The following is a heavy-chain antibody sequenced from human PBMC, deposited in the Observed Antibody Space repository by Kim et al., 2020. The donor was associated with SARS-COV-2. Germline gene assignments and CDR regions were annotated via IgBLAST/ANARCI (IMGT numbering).Heavy chain of an antibody. D-gene: IGHD3-10*01. V-gene: IGHV2-5*02. CDR3: AHIYYTYDYGTYLFDY. J-gene: IGHJ4*02. CDR2: IYWDDDK. CDR1: GFSLSTSGVG. Sequence: SGPTLVNPTQTLTLTCTFSGFSLSTSGVGVGWIRQPPGKALEWLALIYWDDDKLYSPSLKSRLTITKDTSKNQVVLTMTNMDPVDTATYYCAHIYYTYDYGTYLFDYWGQGTLVTVSS.